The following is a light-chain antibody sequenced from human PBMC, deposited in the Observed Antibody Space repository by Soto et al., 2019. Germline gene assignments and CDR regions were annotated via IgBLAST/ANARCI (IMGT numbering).Light chain of an antibody. CDR2: GAS. V-gene: IGKV3-20*01. J-gene: IGKJ1*01. CDR1: QSVSDNY. CDR3: HQYGTSPWT. Sequence: EIVLTQSPGTLSLSPGERATLSCRASQSVSDNYLAWYQQKPGQAPGLLIHGASSRASGIPDRFSGSGSGTDFTLTIRRLEPEDFAVYYLHQYGTSPWTFGQGTKVEIK.